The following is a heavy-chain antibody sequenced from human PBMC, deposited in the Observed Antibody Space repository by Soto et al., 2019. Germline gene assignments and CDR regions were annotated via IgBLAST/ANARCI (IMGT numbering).Heavy chain of an antibody. D-gene: IGHD3-10*01. CDR2: IYYSGST. CDR1: GGSINSYF. V-gene: IGHV4-59*01. Sequence: PEETLSLTCTVSGGSINSYFWSWIRQSPGKGLEWIGHIYYSGSTSYSPSLKSRVSISVDTSKNQFSLEVHSVTAADTAVYYCARAGTNMVQFDYWGQGTLVTVSS. J-gene: IGHJ4*02. CDR3: ARAGTNMVQFDY.